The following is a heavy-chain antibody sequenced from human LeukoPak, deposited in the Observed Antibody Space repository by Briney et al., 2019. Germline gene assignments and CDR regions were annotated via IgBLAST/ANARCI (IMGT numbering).Heavy chain of an antibody. D-gene: IGHD2-2*01. CDR1: GYTFTSYG. CDR3: ASGVPAAISSHYYMDV. Sequence: GASVKVSCKASGYTFTSYGISWVRQAPGQGLEWMGWISAYNGNTNYAQKLQGRVTMTTDTSTSTAYMELRSLRSDDTVVYYCASGVPAAISSHYYMDVWGKGTTVTVSS. CDR2: ISAYNGNT. V-gene: IGHV1-18*01. J-gene: IGHJ6*03.